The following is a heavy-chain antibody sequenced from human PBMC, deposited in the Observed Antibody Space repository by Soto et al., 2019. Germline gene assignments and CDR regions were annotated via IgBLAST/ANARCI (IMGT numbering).Heavy chain of an antibody. CDR3: AYRVHYNSYCYVGWFDP. J-gene: IGHJ5*02. CDR2: IYWDNDR. D-gene: IGHD3-10*01. CDR1: GFSLTTSGVG. V-gene: IGHV2-5*02. Sequence: QITLKESGPTLLEPTQTLTLPCSFSGFSLTTSGVGVGWLRQAPGKALECLGIIYWDNDRRYNPALKSRLTIPKDTSINQVVLTMTYMEPVDTAMYFCAYRVHYNSYCYVGWFDPWGQGTLVTVS.